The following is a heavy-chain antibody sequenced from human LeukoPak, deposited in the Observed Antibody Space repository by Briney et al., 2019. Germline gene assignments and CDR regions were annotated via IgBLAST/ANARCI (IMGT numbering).Heavy chain of an antibody. D-gene: IGHD2-2*01. Sequence: PGESLRLSCEASGFTFSNYAMSWIRQAPGKGLEWVSYISSSGSTIYYADSVKGRFTISRDSAKNSLYLQMNSLRAEDTAVYYCARVRYQLLWRYFDYWGQGTLVTVSS. J-gene: IGHJ4*02. CDR2: ISSSGSTI. V-gene: IGHV3-11*01. CDR3: ARVRYQLLWRYFDY. CDR1: GFTFSNYA.